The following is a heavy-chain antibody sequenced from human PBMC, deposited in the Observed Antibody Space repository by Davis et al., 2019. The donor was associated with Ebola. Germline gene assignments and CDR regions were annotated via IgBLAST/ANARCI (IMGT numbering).Heavy chain of an antibody. J-gene: IGHJ4*02. CDR3: AKYYRSGSYYNFDY. V-gene: IGHV3-53*01. CDR1: GFTFSDYY. D-gene: IGHD3-10*01. Sequence: GESLKISCAVSGFTFSDYYMTWIRQAPGKGLEWVSGVYSAGSTYYADPVRGRFTISRDNSKNTLYLQMNSLRAEDTAVYYCAKYYRSGSYYNFDYWGQGTLVTVSS. CDR2: VYSAGST.